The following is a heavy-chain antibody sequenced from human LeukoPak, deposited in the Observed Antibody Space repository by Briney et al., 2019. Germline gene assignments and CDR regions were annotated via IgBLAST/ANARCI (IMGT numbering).Heavy chain of an antibody. CDR1: RGSISSYY. Sequence: SETLSLTCTGSRGSISSYYWSWIRQPPGKGLEWIGYIYYSGSTNYNPSLKSRVTISVEPSKNQFSLKLSPVTAADTAVYYCAREYSSGGFDYWGQGTLVTVSS. J-gene: IGHJ4*02. CDR2: IYYSGST. V-gene: IGHV4-59*01. CDR3: AREYSSGGFDY. D-gene: IGHD6-19*01.